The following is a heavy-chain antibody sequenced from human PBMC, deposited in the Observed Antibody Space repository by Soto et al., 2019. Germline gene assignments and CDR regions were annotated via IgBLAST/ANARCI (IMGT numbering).Heavy chain of an antibody. CDR1: GGSISSGDSY. Sequence: SETLSLTCTVSGGSISSGDSYWSWIRQSPGKGLEWVGYIYHSGSTYYKSSFRGRVTISVDTSKNQFSLNLNSVTAADTAVYFCAREGAASHSYYYGTDVWGQGTTVTVSS. D-gene: IGHD3-16*01. CDR2: IYHSGST. CDR3: AREGAASHSYYYGTDV. V-gene: IGHV4-30-4*01. J-gene: IGHJ6*02.